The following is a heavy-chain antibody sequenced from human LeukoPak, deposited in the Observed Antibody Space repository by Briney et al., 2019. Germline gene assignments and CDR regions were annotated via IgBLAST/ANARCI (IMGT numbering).Heavy chain of an antibody. Sequence: PSETLSLTCTVSGGSISSGGYSWSWIRQHPGKGLEWIGYIYYSGSTYYNPSLKSRVTISVDTSKNQFSLKLSSVTAADTAVYYCARDTAARAGGMDVWGQGTTVTVSS. CDR2: IYYSGST. D-gene: IGHD4-17*01. J-gene: IGHJ6*02. CDR3: ARDTAARAGGMDV. CDR1: GGSISSGGYS. V-gene: IGHV4-31*03.